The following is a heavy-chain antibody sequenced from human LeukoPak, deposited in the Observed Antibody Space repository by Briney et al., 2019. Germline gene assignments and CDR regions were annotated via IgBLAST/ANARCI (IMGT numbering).Heavy chain of an antibody. V-gene: IGHV3-66*01. CDR3: VREQWFDP. CDR2: LYSGGGT. J-gene: IGHJ5*02. Sequence: HPGGSLRLSCAASGFTFSSYAMHWVRQAPGKGLEWVSVLYSGGGTYYADSVKGRFTIYRDDSKNTLLLQMNILRVEDTAVYYCVREQWFDPWGPGTRVIVSS. CDR1: GFTFSSYA.